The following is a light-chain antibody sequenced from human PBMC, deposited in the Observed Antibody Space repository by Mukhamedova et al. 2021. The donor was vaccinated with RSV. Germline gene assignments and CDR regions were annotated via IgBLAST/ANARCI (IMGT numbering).Light chain of an antibody. CDR2: GAS. Sequence: SPGERATLSCRASQSVSSNLAWYQQKPGQAPRLLIYGASTRATGIPARFSGSGSGTEFTLTISSMQSEDFAVYYCQQYNNWPITF. CDR3: QQYNNWPIT. V-gene: IGKV3-15*01. J-gene: IGKJ5*01. CDR1: QSVSSN.